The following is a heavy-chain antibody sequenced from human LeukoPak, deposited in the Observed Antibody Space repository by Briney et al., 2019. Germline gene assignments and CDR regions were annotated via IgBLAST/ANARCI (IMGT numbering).Heavy chain of an antibody. D-gene: IGHD6-13*01. J-gene: IGHJ4*02. CDR1: GFTFSSYA. CDR3: ARVAYISTWYVDY. V-gene: IGHV3-23*01. CDR2: NSGSGDST. Sequence: GGSLRLSCAASGFTFSSYAMSWVRQAPGKGLEWVSANSGSGDSTYYADSVKGRFTISRDNSRNTLYLQMNDLRAEDTAVYYCARVAYISTWYVDYWGQGTLVSVPS.